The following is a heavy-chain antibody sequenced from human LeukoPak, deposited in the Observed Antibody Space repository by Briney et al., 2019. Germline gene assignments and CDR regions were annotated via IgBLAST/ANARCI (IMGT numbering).Heavy chain of an antibody. Sequence: ASVKVSCKASGYTFSSYYMHWVRQAPGQGLEWMGIINPSGGSTSYAQKFQGRVTMTRDTSTSTVYMELSSLRSEDTAVYYCARAVDSSGYYIYYYGMDVWGQGTTVTVSS. CDR3: ARAVDSSGYYIYYYGMDV. J-gene: IGHJ6*02. CDR2: INPSGGST. CDR1: GYTFSSYY. V-gene: IGHV1-46*01. D-gene: IGHD3-22*01.